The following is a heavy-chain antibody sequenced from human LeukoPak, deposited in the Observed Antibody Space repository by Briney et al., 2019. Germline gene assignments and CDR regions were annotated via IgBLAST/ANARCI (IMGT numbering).Heavy chain of an antibody. J-gene: IGHJ4*02. D-gene: IGHD3-9*01. V-gene: IGHV3-23*01. CDR2: ISGSGGST. CDR3: AKGSYDILTGYYMVRGYFDY. Sequence: GGSLRLSCAASGFTFSSYAMSWVRQAPGKGLEWVSAISGSGGSTYYADSVKGRFTISRDNSKNTLYLQMNSLRAEDTAVYYCAKGSYDILTGYYMVRGYFDYWGQGTLVTVSS. CDR1: GFTFSSYA.